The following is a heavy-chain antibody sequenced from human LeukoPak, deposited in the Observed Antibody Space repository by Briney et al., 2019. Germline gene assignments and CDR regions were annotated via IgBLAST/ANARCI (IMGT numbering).Heavy chain of an antibody. D-gene: IGHD3-22*01. Sequence: ASVKVSCKASGYTFTDYYMHWVRQAPGQGLEWMGWINPNSGGTNYAQKFQGRVTMTRETSISTAYMELSRLRSDDTAVYYCARGRYYYDSSGYYHFDYWGQGTLVTVSS. CDR1: GYTFTDYY. CDR2: INPNSGGT. J-gene: IGHJ4*02. V-gene: IGHV1-2*02. CDR3: ARGRYYYDSSGYYHFDY.